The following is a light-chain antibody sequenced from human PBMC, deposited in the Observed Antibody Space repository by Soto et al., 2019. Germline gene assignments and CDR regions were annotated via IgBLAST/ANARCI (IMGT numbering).Light chain of an antibody. CDR3: CSNAGNSNYV. V-gene: IGLV2-23*01. J-gene: IGLJ1*01. Sequence: QSALTQPASVSGSPGQSITISCTGTSSDVGSYNLVSWYQQYPGTAPKLIIHEGSQRPSGVSNRFSGSKSGNTASLTISGLQAEDEADYHCCSNAGNSNYVFGTGTKVTVL. CDR2: EGS. CDR1: SSDVGSYNL.